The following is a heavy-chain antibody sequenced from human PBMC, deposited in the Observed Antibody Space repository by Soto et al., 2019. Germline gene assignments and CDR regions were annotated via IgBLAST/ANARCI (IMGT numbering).Heavy chain of an antibody. CDR1: GFTFSSYG. V-gene: IGHV3-30*18. Sequence: GGSLRLSCAASGFTFSSYGMHWVRQAPGKGLEWVAVISYDGSNKYYADSVKGRFTISRDNSKNTLYLQMNSLRAEDTAVYYCAKTTVTTGYYYGMDVWGQGTTVTVSS. CDR2: ISYDGSNK. CDR3: AKTTVTTGYYYGMDV. D-gene: IGHD4-17*01. J-gene: IGHJ6*02.